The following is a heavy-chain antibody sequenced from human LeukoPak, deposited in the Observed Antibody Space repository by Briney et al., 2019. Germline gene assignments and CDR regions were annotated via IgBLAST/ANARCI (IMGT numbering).Heavy chain of an antibody. CDR3: AREGRSSSPMDY. CDR1: GYSFNTYW. Sequence: GESLKISCKGSGYSFNTYWIGWGRQMPGKGLEWMGIIYSGDSDTRYSPSFQGQVTISTDKSLSTAYLQMGSLKASDTAMYYCAREGRSSSPMDYWGQGTLVTVSP. V-gene: IGHV5-51*01. J-gene: IGHJ4*02. CDR2: IYSGDSDT. D-gene: IGHD6-6*01.